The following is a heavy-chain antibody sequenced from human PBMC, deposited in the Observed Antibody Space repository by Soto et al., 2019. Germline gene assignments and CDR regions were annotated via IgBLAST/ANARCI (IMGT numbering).Heavy chain of an antibody. CDR2: ISAYNGNT. J-gene: IGHJ4*02. Sequence: QVQLVQSGAEVKKPGASVKVSCKASGYTFTSYGISWVRQAPGQGLEWMGWISAYNGNTKYEQKLQGRVTMTTDTTTSTADMELRSLRSDDTAVYYCARDAAVGLFAYWGQGALVTVSS. V-gene: IGHV1-18*01. CDR3: ARDAAVGLFAY. CDR1: GYTFTSYG. D-gene: IGHD1-26*01.